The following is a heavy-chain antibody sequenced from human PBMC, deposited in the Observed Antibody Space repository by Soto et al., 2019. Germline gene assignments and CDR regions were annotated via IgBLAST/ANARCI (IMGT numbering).Heavy chain of an antibody. CDR1: GYTFTSYG. CDR3: ARQTLLLTWRRDSGSYYNEYYSGMDV. J-gene: IGHJ6*02. D-gene: IGHD3-10*01. CDR2: ISAYNGNT. Sequence: QVQLVQSGAEVKKPGASVKVSCKASGYTFTSYGISWVRQAPGQGLEWMGWISAYNGNTNYAQKLQGRVTMTTDTSTSTAYMELRSLRSDDTAVYYCARQTLLLTWRRDSGSYYNEYYSGMDVWGQGTTVTVSS. V-gene: IGHV1-18*01.